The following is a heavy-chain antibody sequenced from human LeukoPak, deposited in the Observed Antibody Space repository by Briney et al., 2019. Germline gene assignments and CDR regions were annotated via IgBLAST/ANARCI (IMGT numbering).Heavy chain of an antibody. CDR2: INPSGGST. CDR1: GYTFTSYY. Sequence: GASVKVSCKASGYTFTSYYMHWVRQAPGQGLEWMGIINPSGGSTSYAQKFQSRVTMTRDTSTSTVYMELSSLRSEDTAVYYCARDLDMVRGVIITSAFDIWGQGTMVTVSS. D-gene: IGHD3-10*01. CDR3: ARDLDMVRGVIITSAFDI. V-gene: IGHV1-46*03. J-gene: IGHJ3*02.